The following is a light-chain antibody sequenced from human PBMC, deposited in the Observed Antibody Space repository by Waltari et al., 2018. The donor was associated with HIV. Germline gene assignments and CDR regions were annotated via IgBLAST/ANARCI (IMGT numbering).Light chain of an antibody. CDR3: QQSKTFPLD. V-gene: IGKV1-12*01. CDR1: QDIARW. J-gene: IGKJ2*01. CDR2: AAS. Sequence: DIQMTQSPSSVSAFVGDRVTITCRASQDIARWLAWYQQKPGKAPKLLIYAASSLHSGVPSRFSGNGSGTDFTLTISSLQPADSATYYCQQSKTFPLDFGQGSKLEIK.